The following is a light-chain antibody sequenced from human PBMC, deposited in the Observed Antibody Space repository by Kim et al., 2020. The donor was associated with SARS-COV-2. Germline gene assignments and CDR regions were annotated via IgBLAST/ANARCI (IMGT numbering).Light chain of an antibody. CDR3: CSYASGSTLR. J-gene: IGLJ2*01. CDR2: DVT. CDR1: TTDVGNYNF. Sequence: QSALTQPASVSGSPGQSITISCTGTTTDVGNYNFVSWYQHHPGEAPKVLIYDVTKRPSGVSNRFFDSKSGNTASLTISGLQTEDEADYYCCSYASGSTLRFGGGTQLTVL. V-gene: IGLV2-14*03.